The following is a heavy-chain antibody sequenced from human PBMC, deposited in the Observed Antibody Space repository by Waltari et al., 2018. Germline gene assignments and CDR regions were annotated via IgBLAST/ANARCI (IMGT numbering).Heavy chain of an antibody. CDR2: IIPIFGTA. CDR1: GGTFNKYT. CDR3: ASARYYYDTTGSNPSPSPFFDI. D-gene: IGHD3-22*01. V-gene: IGHV1-69*06. J-gene: IGHJ3*02. Sequence: QVQLVQSGAEVKKPGSSVKVSCKASGGTFNKYTISWVRQAPGQGLEWMGGIIPIFGTANDAQNFQGRVTITADKSTSTAYMELSSLRSEDTAVFYCASARYYYDTTGSNPSPSPFFDIWGQGTMVTVSS.